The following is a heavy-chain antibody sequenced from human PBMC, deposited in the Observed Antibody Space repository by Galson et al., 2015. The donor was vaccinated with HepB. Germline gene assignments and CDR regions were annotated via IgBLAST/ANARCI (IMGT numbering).Heavy chain of an antibody. J-gene: IGHJ5*02. CDR1: GFTFSSYS. Sequence: SLRLSCAASGFTFSSYSMNWVRQAPGKGLEWVSYISSSSSTIYYAGSVKGRFTISRDNAKNSLYLQMNSLRDEDTAVYYCARERLDWGNWFDPWGQGTLVTVSS. CDR2: ISSSSSTI. CDR3: ARERLDWGNWFDP. V-gene: IGHV3-48*02. D-gene: IGHD3/OR15-3a*01.